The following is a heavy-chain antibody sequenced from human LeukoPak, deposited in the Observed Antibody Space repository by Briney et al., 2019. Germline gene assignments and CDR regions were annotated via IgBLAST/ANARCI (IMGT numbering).Heavy chain of an antibody. J-gene: IGHJ4*02. CDR2: INRSGST. Sequence: KPSETLSLTCAVYGGSFSGYYWSWIRQPPGKGLEWIGEINRSGSTNYNPSLKSRVTISVDTSKNQFSLKLSSVTAADTAVYYCARGSNSSGWYGYFDYWGQGTLVTVSS. CDR3: ARGSNSSGWYGYFDY. D-gene: IGHD6-19*01. V-gene: IGHV4-34*01. CDR1: GGSFSGYY.